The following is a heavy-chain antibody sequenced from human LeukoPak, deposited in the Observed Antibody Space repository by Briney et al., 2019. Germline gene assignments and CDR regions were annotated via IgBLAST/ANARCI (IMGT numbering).Heavy chain of an antibody. D-gene: IGHD2-2*01. CDR2: IYYSGST. Sequence: PSETLSLTCTVSGGSMSSYYWSWIWQTPGKGLEWIGYIYYSGSTNYNPSLKSRVTISVDTSKNQFSLKLSSVTAADTAVYYCARDLRGNSCYDYWGQGTLVIVSS. CDR3: ARDLRGNSCYDY. V-gene: IGHV4-59*01. CDR1: GGSMSSYY. J-gene: IGHJ4*02.